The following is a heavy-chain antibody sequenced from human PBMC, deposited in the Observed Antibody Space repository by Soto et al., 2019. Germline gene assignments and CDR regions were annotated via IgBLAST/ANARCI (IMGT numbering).Heavy chain of an antibody. CDR1: GGSINSGDYS. D-gene: IGHD6-13*01. V-gene: IGHV4-30-2*01. Sequence: LQLQESGPGLVKPSETLSLTCGVSGGSINSGDYSWGWIRQPPGKGLEWIGYICHSGSTYYNPNLKTPFTLIGDRSNNPCSLELCSVPTADSITYYWAEIVIVAAGGSLHVWGHGTTVNVSS. CDR3: AEIVIVAAGGSLHV. CDR2: ICHSGST. J-gene: IGHJ6*02.